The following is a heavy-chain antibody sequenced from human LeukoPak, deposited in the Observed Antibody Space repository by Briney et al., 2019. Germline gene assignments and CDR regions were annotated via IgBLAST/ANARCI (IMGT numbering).Heavy chain of an antibody. D-gene: IGHD3-3*01. CDR3: AHSGAYYYFWSGYRTSYNWFDP. J-gene: IGHJ5*02. CDR1: GVSLSTSGVG. Sequence: SGPTLVKPTQTVTLTCSFSGVSLSTSGVGVGWIRQPPGKALEWLALIYWDDDKRYSPSLKSRLTITKDTSKNQVVLTMTNMDPEATATYYCAHSGAYYYFWSGYRTSYNWFDPWGQGTLVTVSS. V-gene: IGHV2-5*02. CDR2: IYWDDDK.